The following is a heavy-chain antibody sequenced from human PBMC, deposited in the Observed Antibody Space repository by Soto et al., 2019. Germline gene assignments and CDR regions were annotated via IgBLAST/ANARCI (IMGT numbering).Heavy chain of an antibody. CDR1: GYTFTSYG. CDR2: ISAYNGNT. J-gene: IGHJ5*02. V-gene: IGHV1-18*01. D-gene: IGHD6-19*01. Sequence: ASVKVSCKASGYTFTSYGISWVRQAPGQGLEWMGWISAYNGNTNYAQKLQGRVTMTTDTSTSTAYMELRSLRSDDTAVYYCAREKLERWLYNWFDPWGQGTLVTVSS. CDR3: AREKLERWLYNWFDP.